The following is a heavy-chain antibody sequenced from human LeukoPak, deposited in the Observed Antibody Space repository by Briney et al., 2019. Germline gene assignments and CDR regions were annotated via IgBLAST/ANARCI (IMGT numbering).Heavy chain of an antibody. V-gene: IGHV4-4*07. CDR1: GGSISSYY. J-gene: IGHJ6*03. Sequence: SETLSLTCTVSGGSISSYYWSWIRQPAGKGLEWIGRIYTSGSTNYNPSLKSRVTMSLDTAKNQLSLKLSSVTAADTAVYYCARGNHYYYMDVWGKGTTVTVSS. D-gene: IGHD1-14*01. CDR2: IYTSGST. CDR3: ARGNHYYYMDV.